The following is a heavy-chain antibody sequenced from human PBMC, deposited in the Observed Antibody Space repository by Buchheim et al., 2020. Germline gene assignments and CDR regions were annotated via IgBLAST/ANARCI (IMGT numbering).Heavy chain of an antibody. J-gene: IGHJ6*02. Sequence: QLQLQESGSGLVKPSQTLSLTCAVSGGSISSGGYSWSWIRQPPGKGLEWIGYIYHSGSTYYNPSLKSRVTISVDRSKNQFSLKLSSVTAADTAVYYCARVGFSVGVSNYYYYGMDVWGQGTT. D-gene: IGHD3-10*01. V-gene: IGHV4-30-2*01. CDR2: IYHSGST. CDR1: GGSISSGGYS. CDR3: ARVGFSVGVSNYYYYGMDV.